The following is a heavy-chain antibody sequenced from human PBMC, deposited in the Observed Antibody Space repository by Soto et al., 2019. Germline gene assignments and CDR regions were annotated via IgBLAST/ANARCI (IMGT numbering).Heavy chain of an antibody. D-gene: IGHD5-12*01. CDR1: GGTFSSYA. Sequence: ASVKVSCKASGGTFSSYAISWVRQAPGQGLEWMGGIIPIFGTANYAQKFQGRVTITADKSTSTAYMELSSLRSEDTAVYYCARDFLSVARLYYYGMDVWGQGDTVTVSS. CDR2: IIPIFGTA. J-gene: IGHJ6*02. V-gene: IGHV1-69*06. CDR3: ARDFLSVARLYYYGMDV.